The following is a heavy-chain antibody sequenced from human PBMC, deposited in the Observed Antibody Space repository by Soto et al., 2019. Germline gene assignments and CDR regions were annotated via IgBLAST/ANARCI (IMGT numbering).Heavy chain of an antibody. V-gene: IGHV1-58*01. CDR1: GFTFTSSA. Sequence: SVKVSCKASGFTFTSSAVQWVRQARGQRLEWIGWIVVGSGNTNYAQKFQERVTITRDMSTSTAYMELSSLRSEDTAVYYCAAVQHYYDSSGYLYWGQGTLVTVSS. J-gene: IGHJ4*02. CDR2: IVVGSGNT. D-gene: IGHD3-22*01. CDR3: AAVQHYYDSSGYLY.